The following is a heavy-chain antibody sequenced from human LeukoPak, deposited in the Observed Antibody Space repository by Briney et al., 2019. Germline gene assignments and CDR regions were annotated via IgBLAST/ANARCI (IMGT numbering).Heavy chain of an antibody. CDR2: ISGSGGST. Sequence: QPGGSLRLSCAASGFTFSSYAMSWVRQAPGKGLEWVSAISGSGGSTYYADSVKGRFTISRDNSKNTLYLQMNSLRAEDTAVYYCAKDPLSLHYYDSSGYHPDYWGQGTLVTVSS. D-gene: IGHD3-22*01. CDR1: GFTFSSYA. CDR3: AKDPLSLHYYDSSGYHPDY. J-gene: IGHJ4*02. V-gene: IGHV3-23*01.